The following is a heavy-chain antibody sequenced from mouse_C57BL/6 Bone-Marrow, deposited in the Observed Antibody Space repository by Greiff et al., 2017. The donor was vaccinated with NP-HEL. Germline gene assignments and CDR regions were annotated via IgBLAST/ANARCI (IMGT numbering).Heavy chain of an antibody. D-gene: IGHD1-1*01. J-gene: IGHJ2*01. CDR2: INPGSGGT. V-gene: IGHV1-54*01. CDR1: GYAFTNYL. CDR3: ARSATVVAYYFDY. Sequence: VKVVESGAELVRPGTSVKVSCKASGYAFTNYLIEWVKQRPGQGLEWIGVINPGSGGTNYNEKFKGKATLTADKSSSTAYMQLSSLTSEDSAVYFCARSATVVAYYFDYWGQGTTLTVSS.